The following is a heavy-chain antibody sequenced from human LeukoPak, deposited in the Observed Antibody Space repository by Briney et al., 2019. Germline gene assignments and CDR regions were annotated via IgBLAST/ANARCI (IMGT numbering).Heavy chain of an antibody. V-gene: IGHV1-2*02. Sequence: ASVKVSCKASGYTFTGYYMHWVRQAPGQGLEWMGWINPNSGGTNYALKFQGRVTMTRDTSISTAYMELSRLRSDDTAVYYCARGDLRFLEWLLYLFDYWGQGTLVTVSS. CDR1: GYTFTGYY. CDR3: ARGDLRFLEWLLYLFDY. CDR2: INPNSGGT. J-gene: IGHJ4*02. D-gene: IGHD3-3*01.